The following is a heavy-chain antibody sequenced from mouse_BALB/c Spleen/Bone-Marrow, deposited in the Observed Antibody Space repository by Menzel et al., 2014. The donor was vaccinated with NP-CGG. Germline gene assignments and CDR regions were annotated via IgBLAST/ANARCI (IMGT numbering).Heavy chain of an antibody. CDR3: ARAGYYTLFAY. D-gene: IGHD2-3*01. J-gene: IGHJ3*01. Sequence: EVQLQESGPELVKPGASVKIPCKASGYTFTDYKMNWVKESHGKSLEWIGDINPNNGSTIYSQKLKGKATLTVDKSSSTAYMELRSLTSEDTAVYYCARAGYYTLFAYWGQGTLVTVSA. V-gene: IGHV1-18*01. CDR2: INPNNGST. CDR1: GYTFTDYK.